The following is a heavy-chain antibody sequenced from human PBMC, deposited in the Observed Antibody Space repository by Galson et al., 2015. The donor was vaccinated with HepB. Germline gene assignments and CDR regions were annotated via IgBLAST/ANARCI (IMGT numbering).Heavy chain of an antibody. Sequence: SVKVSCKASGYTFTSYYMHWVRQAPGQGLEWMGIINPSGGSTSYAQEFQGRVTMTRDTSTSTVYMELSSLRSEDTAVYYCARGGYDYYYYYGMDVWGQGTTVTVSS. CDR2: INPSGGST. V-gene: IGHV1-46*03. D-gene: IGHD5-12*01. J-gene: IGHJ6*02. CDR1: GYTFTSYY. CDR3: ARGGYDYYYYYGMDV.